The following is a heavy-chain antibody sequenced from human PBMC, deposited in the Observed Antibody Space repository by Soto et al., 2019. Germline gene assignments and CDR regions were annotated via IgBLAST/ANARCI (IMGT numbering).Heavy chain of an antibody. CDR1: GFTFSSYG. D-gene: IGHD2-15*01. CDR3: ARELRYCSGGSCYRSFDY. Sequence: QVQLVESGGGVVQPGRSLRLSCAASGFTFSSYGMHWVRQAPGKGLEWVAVIWYDGSNKYYADSVKGRFTISRDNSKNTLYQQMNSRSAEDTAVYYCARELRYCSGGSCYRSFDYWGQGTLVTVSS. CDR2: IWYDGSNK. J-gene: IGHJ4*02. V-gene: IGHV3-33*01.